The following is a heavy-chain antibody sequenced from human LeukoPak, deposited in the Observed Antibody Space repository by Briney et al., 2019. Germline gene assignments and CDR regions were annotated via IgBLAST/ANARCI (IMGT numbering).Heavy chain of an antibody. D-gene: IGHD2-2*01. CDR3: ANLIVVVPASFDY. J-gene: IGHJ4*02. V-gene: IGHV3-23*01. Sequence: GGSLRLSCAASGFTFSSYAMSWVRQAPGEGLEWVSAISGSGGSTYYADSVKGRFTISRDNSKNTLYLQMNSLRAEDTAVYYCANLIVVVPASFDYWGQGTLVTVSS. CDR2: ISGSGGST. CDR1: GFTFSSYA.